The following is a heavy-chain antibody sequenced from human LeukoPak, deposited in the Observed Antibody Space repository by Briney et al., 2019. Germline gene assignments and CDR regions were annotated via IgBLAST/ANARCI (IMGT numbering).Heavy chain of an antibody. CDR3: ARRDTGWNYCDY. J-gene: IGHJ4*02. CDR1: GDSINGHY. D-gene: IGHD6-19*01. CDR2: IHYKGST. Sequence: SETLSLTCTISGDSINGHYWSWIRQPPGKRLEWIGDIHYKGSTKYNLSLKSRVTISVDTSKNHLSLNLTSVLAADTAIYYCARRDTGWNYCDYWGQGILVTVSS. V-gene: IGHV4-59*08.